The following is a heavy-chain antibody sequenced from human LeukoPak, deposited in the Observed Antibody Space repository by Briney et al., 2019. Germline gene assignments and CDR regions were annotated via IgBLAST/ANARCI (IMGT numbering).Heavy chain of an antibody. Sequence: PGGSLRLACAASGFTFSDYYMSWIRQAPGKGLEWVSYISSSGSTIYYADSVNGRVTISRDNSKNTLYLQMNSLRAEDTAVYYCAKGSLHPGIFDYWGQGTLVTVSS. CDR1: GFTFSDYY. CDR2: ISSSGSTI. V-gene: IGHV3-11*01. J-gene: IGHJ4*02. CDR3: AKGSLHPGIFDY.